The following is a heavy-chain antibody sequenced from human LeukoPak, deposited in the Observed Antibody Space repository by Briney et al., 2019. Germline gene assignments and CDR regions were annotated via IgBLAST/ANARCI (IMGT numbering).Heavy chain of an antibody. D-gene: IGHD5-24*01. J-gene: IGHJ4*02. CDR2: ISHDGFI. V-gene: IGHV3-74*01. CDR1: GFTFSSYV. Sequence: PGGSLRLSCETAGFTFSSYVMHWDRRTPGKGLVWVSRISHDGFISYADSVKGRFTISRDNAKNTLILQMNSLRAEDTAVYYCARDWVYKIDYWGRGTLVTVSS. CDR3: ARDWVYKIDY.